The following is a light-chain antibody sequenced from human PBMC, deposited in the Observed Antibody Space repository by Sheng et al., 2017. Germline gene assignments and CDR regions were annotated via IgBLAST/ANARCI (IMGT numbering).Light chain of an antibody. Sequence: ETVMTQSPATLSVSPGERATLSCRASQSVSTYLAWYQQKPGQAPRLLIYAASIRATGIPDRFSGSGSETDFTLTISRLEPEDFAVYYCQQYGTSPRTFGQGPSGNQT. J-gene: IGKJ1*01. V-gene: IGKV3-20*01. CDR1: QSVSTY. CDR2: AAS. CDR3: QQYGTSPRT.